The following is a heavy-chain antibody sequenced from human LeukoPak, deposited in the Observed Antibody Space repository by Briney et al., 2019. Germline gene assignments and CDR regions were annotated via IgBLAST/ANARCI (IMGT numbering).Heavy chain of an antibody. Sequence: ASVKVSCKASGYTFTSYDINWVRQTTGQGLEWMGWMNPNSGNTGYAQKFQGRVTITRNTSISTAYMELSSLRSEDTAVYYCARGQNPQGLDYWGQGTLVTVSS. CDR1: GYTFTSYD. J-gene: IGHJ4*02. V-gene: IGHV1-8*03. CDR2: MNPNSGNT. CDR3: ARGQNPQGLDY.